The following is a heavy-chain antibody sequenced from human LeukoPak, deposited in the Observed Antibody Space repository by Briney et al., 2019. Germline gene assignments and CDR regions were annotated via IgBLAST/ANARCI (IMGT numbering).Heavy chain of an antibody. CDR2: INPSGGST. J-gene: IGHJ4*02. Sequence: ASVKVSCKASGYTSTSYYMHWVRQAPGQGLEWMGIINPSGGSTNYAQKFQGRVTMTRDTSTSTVYMELSSLRSEDTAVYYCARDGRSSGFDYWGQGTLVTVSS. D-gene: IGHD6-19*01. V-gene: IGHV1-46*01. CDR1: GYTSTSYY. CDR3: ARDGRSSGFDY.